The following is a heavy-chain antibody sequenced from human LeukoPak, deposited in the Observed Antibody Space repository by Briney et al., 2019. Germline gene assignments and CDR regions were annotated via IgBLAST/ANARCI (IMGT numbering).Heavy chain of an antibody. V-gene: IGHV4-31*03. D-gene: IGHD3-10*01. CDR3: ARGLLWFGELAGRFDY. CDR2: IYYSGST. J-gene: IGHJ4*02. CDR1: GGSISSGGYY. Sequence: PSQTLSLTCTVSGGSISSGGYYWSWIRQHPGKGLEWIGYIYYSGSTYYNPSLKSRVTISVDTSKNQFSLKLSSVTAADTAVYYCARGLLWFGELAGRFDYWGQGTLVTASS.